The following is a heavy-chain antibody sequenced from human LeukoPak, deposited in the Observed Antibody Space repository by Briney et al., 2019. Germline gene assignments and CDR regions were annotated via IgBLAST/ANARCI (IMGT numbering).Heavy chain of an antibody. CDR2: ISGSGGTT. Sequence: GGSLRLSCAASGFIFSRYGMSWVRQAPGKGLEWVSAISGSGGTTYYADPVKGRFTISRDNSKNTLYLQINSLRAEDTAVYYCAKDHLPGIVVADRDYWGLGTLVTVSS. D-gene: IGHD6-19*01. J-gene: IGHJ4*02. CDR3: AKDHLPGIVVADRDY. CDR1: GFIFSRYG. V-gene: IGHV3-23*01.